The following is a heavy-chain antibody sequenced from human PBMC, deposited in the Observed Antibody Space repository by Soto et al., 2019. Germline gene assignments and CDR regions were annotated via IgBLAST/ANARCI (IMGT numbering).Heavy chain of an antibody. CDR3: ARSVGATPFDY. V-gene: IGHV5-51*03. CDR1: GYSLTSYW. CDR2: IYPSDSGT. Sequence: EVQLVQSGAEVKKPGESLKISCQGSGYSLTSYWIGWVRQLPGKGLEWMGIIYPSDSGTTYSPSFQGHVTISADKSINTAYLQWSSLKASDTAMYYCARSVGATPFDYWGQGTLVTVSP. D-gene: IGHD1-26*01. J-gene: IGHJ4*02.